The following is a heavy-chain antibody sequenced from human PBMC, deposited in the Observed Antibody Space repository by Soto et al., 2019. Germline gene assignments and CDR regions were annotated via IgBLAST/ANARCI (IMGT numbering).Heavy chain of an antibody. CDR2: IYYSGST. CDR1: GGSISSHY. CDR3: ASKHWGVSYFDY. V-gene: IGHV4-59*11. Sequence: SQTLRLTWTVAGGSISSHYWRWIRQPPGKGLEWIGYIYYSGSTNYNPSLKSRVTISVDTSKNQFSLKLSSVTVADTAVYYCASKHWGVSYFDYWGQGTLVTVSS. D-gene: IGHD7-27*01. J-gene: IGHJ4*02.